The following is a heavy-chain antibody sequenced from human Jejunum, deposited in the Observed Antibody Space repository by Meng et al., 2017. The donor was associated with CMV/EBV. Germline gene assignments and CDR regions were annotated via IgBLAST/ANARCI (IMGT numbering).Heavy chain of an antibody. V-gene: IGHV5-51*01. Sequence: CKASGYTFTSYWIAWVRQMPGKGLEWMGIIYPGDSDTTYSPSFQGQVTISGDTSISTAYLQLDSLKASDTAMYYCARRFSGNYFDYWGQGTLVTVSS. J-gene: IGHJ4*02. D-gene: IGHD1-26*01. CDR3: ARRFSGNYFDY. CDR1: GYTFTSYW. CDR2: IYPGDSDT.